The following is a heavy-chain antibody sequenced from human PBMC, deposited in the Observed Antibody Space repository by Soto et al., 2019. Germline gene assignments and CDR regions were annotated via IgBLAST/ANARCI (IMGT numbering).Heavy chain of an antibody. CDR1: DFTVSSNY. Sequence: GGSLGLSCAVSDFTVSSNYMSWVRQAPGRGLEWVSVIFAGGGTYYADSVKGRFTISKDNSKNKVYLQMNTLRAGDTAVYYCAGGFNYGYIDHWGQGTPVTVSS. D-gene: IGHD3-10*01. J-gene: IGHJ4*02. CDR2: IFAGGGT. V-gene: IGHV3-53*01. CDR3: AGGFNYGYIDH.